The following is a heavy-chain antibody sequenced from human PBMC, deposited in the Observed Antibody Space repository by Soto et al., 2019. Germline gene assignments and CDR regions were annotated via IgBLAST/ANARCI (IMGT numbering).Heavy chain of an antibody. CDR1: GFTFYNYA. D-gene: IGHD6-6*01. CDR2: ISGSGGRP. CDR3: AKDQGASLTASRPTDY. Sequence: ESGGGLVQPGGSLRLSCAASGFTFYNYAMSWVRQAPGKGLEWVSAISGSGGRPYYADSVKGRFTISRDNSKNTLYLQMSSLRAEDTAVYYCAKDQGASLTASRPTDYWGQGTLVTVSS. J-gene: IGHJ4*02. V-gene: IGHV3-23*01.